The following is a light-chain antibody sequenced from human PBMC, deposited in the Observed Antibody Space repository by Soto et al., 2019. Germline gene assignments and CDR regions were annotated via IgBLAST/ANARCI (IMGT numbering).Light chain of an antibody. CDR3: QKYISWPRT. V-gene: IGKV3-15*01. Sequence: EIVMTQSPATLSVSPGERATLSCRASQSVGSNLAWYQQKPGQAPRLVINSATCRAAGIPARFSGSGSGKEFTLTVISLRSEDFAVYYCQKYISWPRTFGQGTKVEIK. CDR1: QSVGSN. J-gene: IGKJ1*01. CDR2: SAT.